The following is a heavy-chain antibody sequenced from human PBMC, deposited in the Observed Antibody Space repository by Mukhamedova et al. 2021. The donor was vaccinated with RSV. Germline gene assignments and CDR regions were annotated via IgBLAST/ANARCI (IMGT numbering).Heavy chain of an antibody. CDR2: IDPSDSYT. V-gene: IGHV5-10-1*01. J-gene: IGHJ3*02. D-gene: IGHD1-26*01. Sequence: WGGRIDPSDSYTNYSPSFQGHVTISADKSISTAYLQWSSLKASDTAMYYCATREFEYSGSSDAFDIWGQGTMVTVSS. CDR3: ATREFEYSGSSDAFDI.